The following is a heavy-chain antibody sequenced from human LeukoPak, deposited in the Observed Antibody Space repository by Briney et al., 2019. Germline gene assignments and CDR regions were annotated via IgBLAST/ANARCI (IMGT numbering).Heavy chain of an antibody. CDR1: GYTFTGYY. Sequence: GASVKVSCKASGYTFTGYYMHWVRQAPGQGLEWMGWINPNSGGTNYAQKFQGRVTMTGDTSISTAYMELSRLTSDDTAVYYCARDGGFGDLEIDYWGQGTLVTVSS. V-gene: IGHV1-2*02. J-gene: IGHJ4*02. D-gene: IGHD3-10*01. CDR2: INPNSGGT. CDR3: ARDGGFGDLEIDY.